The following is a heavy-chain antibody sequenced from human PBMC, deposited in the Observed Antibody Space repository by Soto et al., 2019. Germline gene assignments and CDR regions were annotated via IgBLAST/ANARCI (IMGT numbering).Heavy chain of an antibody. V-gene: IGHV3-23*01. CDR3: ANVVVAATPARLEYFQH. J-gene: IGHJ1*01. D-gene: IGHD2-15*01. CDR1: GFTFSSYA. Sequence: EVQLLESGGGLVQPGGSLRLSCAASGFTFSSYAMSWVRQAPGKGLEWVSAISGSGGSTYYADSVKGRFTISRDNSKNTLYLRMNSLRAEDTAVYYCANVVVAATPARLEYFQHWGQGTLVTVPS. CDR2: ISGSGGST.